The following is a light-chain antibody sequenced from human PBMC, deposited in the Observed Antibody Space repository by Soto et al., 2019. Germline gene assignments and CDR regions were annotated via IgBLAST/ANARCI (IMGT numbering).Light chain of an antibody. CDR1: SGSIASNY. V-gene: IGLV6-57*02. CDR3: QTYDSGNPWV. CDR2: EDN. Sequence: NFMLTQPHSVSESPGKTVTISCTGSSGSIASNYVQWYQQRPGSAPTTVIYEDNQRPSGVPDRFSGSIDSSSNSASLTISGLKTEDEADYYCQTYDSGNPWVFGGGTKLTVL. J-gene: IGLJ3*02.